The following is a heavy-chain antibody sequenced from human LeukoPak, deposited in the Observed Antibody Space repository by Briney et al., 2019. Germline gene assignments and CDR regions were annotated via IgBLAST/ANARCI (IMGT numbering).Heavy chain of an antibody. CDR1: GFTFSSYA. CDR2: ISYDGSNK. Sequence: GRSLRLSCAASGFTFSSYAMHWVRQAPGKGLERVAVISYDGSNKYYADSVKGRFTISRDNSKNTLYLQMNSLRAEDTAVYYCASSRREYSSPSALDYWGQGTLVTVSS. V-gene: IGHV3-30*04. J-gene: IGHJ4*02. D-gene: IGHD6-6*01. CDR3: ASSRREYSSPSALDY.